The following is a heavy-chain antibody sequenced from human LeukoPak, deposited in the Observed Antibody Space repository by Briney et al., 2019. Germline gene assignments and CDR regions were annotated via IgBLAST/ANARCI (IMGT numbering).Heavy chain of an antibody. CDR1: GXTXSXXA. V-gene: IGHV3-23*01. Sequence: XXXCAXXGXTXSXXAMXWXXXXXXXGXXXXSSIIGSGGSTFYADSVKGRFTISRDNSRNTLYLQMNSLRAEDTAVYYCAKNSGSRHRRDYWGQGTLVTVSS. J-gene: IGHJ4*02. CDR3: AKNSGSRHRRDY. D-gene: IGHD1-26*01. CDR2: IIGSGGST.